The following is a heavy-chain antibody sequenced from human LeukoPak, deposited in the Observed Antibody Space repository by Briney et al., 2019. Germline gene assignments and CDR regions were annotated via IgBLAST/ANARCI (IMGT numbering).Heavy chain of an antibody. Sequence: GGSLRLSCAASGFTFSSYSMNWVRQAPGKGLEWVSSISSSSSYIYYADSVKGRFTISRDNAKNSLYLQMNSLRAGDTAVYYCARGGLYYDILTGYPGFYGMDVWGQGTTVTVSS. CDR2: ISSSSSYI. J-gene: IGHJ6*02. CDR1: GFTFSSYS. CDR3: ARGGLYYDILTGYPGFYGMDV. D-gene: IGHD3-9*01. V-gene: IGHV3-21*01.